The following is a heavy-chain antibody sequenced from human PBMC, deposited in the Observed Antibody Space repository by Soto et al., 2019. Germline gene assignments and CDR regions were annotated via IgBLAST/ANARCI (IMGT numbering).Heavy chain of an antibody. V-gene: IGHV4-59*01. D-gene: IGHD3-22*01. CDR2: IYYSGST. J-gene: IGHJ4*02. Sequence: SEALSVTCTVAGGSISRYYWSWIRQPPGKGLEWIGYIYYSGSTNYNPSLKSRVTISVDTSKNQFSLKLSSVTAADTAVYYCARFNYYDSSVPSFDYWGQGTLVTVS. CDR3: ARFNYYDSSVPSFDY. CDR1: GGSISRYY.